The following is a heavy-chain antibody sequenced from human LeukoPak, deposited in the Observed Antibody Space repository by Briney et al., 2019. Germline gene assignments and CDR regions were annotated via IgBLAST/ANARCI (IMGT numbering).Heavy chain of an antibody. CDR1: GFTFSSNY. V-gene: IGHV3-53*01. CDR3: ARRQGLKYYFDY. CDR2: IYSGGST. Sequence: GGSLRLSCAASGFTFSSNYMSWVRQAPGKGLEWVSVIYSGGSTYYADSVKGRFTISRDNSKNTLYLQMNSLRAEDTAVYYCARRQGLKYYFDYWGQGTLATVSS. J-gene: IGHJ4*02.